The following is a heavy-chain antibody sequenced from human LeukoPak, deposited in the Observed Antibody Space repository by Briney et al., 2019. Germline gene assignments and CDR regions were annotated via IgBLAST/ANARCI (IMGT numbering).Heavy chain of an antibody. CDR1: GGSFSGYY. J-gene: IGHJ4*02. D-gene: IGHD6-6*01. V-gene: IGHV4-34*01. CDR3: ARGRLVSSQPFDY. CDR2: INHYGST. Sequence: SETLSLTCAVYGGSFSGYYWSWLRQPPGRGLEWFGEINHYGSTNYNPSLKSRVTISADTSKNQFSLKLNSVTAADTAVYYCARGRLVSSQPFDYWGQGTLVTVSS.